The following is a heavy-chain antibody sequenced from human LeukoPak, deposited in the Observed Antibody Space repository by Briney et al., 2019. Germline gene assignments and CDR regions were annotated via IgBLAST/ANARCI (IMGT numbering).Heavy chain of an antibody. J-gene: IGHJ4*02. V-gene: IGHV4-34*01. CDR2: INHSGST. D-gene: IGHD6-19*01. CDR3: ARGGKQWLVL. Sequence: SETLSLTCAVYGGSFSGYYWSWIRQPPGKGLEWIGEINHSGSTNYNPSLKSRVTISVDTSKNQFSLKLSSVTAADTAVYYCARGGKQWLVLWGQGTLVTVSS. CDR1: GGSFSGYY.